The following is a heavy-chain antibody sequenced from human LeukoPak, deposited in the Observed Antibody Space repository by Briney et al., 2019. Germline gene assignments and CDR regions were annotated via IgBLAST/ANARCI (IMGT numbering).Heavy chain of an antibody. Sequence: SGPTLVNATQTLTLTCTFSGFSLSTPGVGVGWIRQPPGKALQWLALIYWGDDRRYRPSLQNRLSITKDTSKSRVVLTMTDMDPVDTATYYCVYSRGCGQLLTFMDFWGKGTTVTVSS. J-gene: IGHJ6*03. V-gene: IGHV2-5*02. CDR3: VYSRGCGQLLTFMDF. CDR2: IYWGDDR. D-gene: IGHD1-1*01. CDR1: GFSLSTPGVG.